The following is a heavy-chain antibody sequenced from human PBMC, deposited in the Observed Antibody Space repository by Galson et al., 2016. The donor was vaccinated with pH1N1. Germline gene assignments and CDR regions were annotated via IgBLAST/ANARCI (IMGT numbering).Heavy chain of an antibody. CDR3: ARENLDSSGYSYSFYYGVDV. D-gene: IGHD3-22*01. CDR2: IYHSGST. J-gene: IGHJ6*02. Sequence: SETLSLTCAVSGGSISSGNWWSWVRQPPGKGLEWIGEIYHSGSTYYNPSLKSRLTMSVDKSKNQFSLHLTSVTAADTAVYYCARENLDSSGYSYSFYYGVDVWGQGTTVTVSS. V-gene: IGHV4-4*02. CDR1: GGSISSGNW.